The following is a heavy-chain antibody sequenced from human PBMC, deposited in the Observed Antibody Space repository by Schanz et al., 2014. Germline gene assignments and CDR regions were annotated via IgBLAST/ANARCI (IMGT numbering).Heavy chain of an antibody. CDR2: IEFSGGTT. V-gene: IGHV3-23*01. CDR1: GFIFKAYA. Sequence: EAQLLESGGGLVQPGGSLRLSCAASGFIFKAYAMSWVRQAPGKGLEWVSGIEFSGGTTYYADSVKGRFTISRDNAKNILTMKMSSLSAEDTALYYCTKALIPVRALADVFDVWGPGTMVNVSP. J-gene: IGHJ3*01. CDR3: TKALIPVRALADVFDV. D-gene: IGHD2-21*01.